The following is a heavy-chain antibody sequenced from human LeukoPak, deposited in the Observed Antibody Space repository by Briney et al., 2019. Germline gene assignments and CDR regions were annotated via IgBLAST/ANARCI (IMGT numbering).Heavy chain of an antibody. D-gene: IGHD1-1*01. CDR3: ARESERYSHIFDY. Sequence: SETLSLTCTVSGGSISSHYWSWIRQPAGKGREWIGHIYISGSSNYNPSLKSRVTMSVDTSKNQFSLKLSSVTAADTAVYYCARESERYSHIFDYWGQGTLVTVSS. CDR2: IYISGSS. J-gene: IGHJ4*02. CDR1: GGSISSHY. V-gene: IGHV4-4*07.